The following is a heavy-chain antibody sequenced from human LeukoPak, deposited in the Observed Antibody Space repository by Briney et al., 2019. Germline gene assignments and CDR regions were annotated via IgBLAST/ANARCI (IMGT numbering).Heavy chain of an antibody. CDR2: LHYSGTT. D-gene: IGHD6-13*01. Sequence: SETLSLTCTVSGGSIRSSPYYWGWVRQPPGKGLEWIGSLHYSGTTNYNPSLKSRVTISVDTSKNQFSLKLSSVTAADTAVYYCARATFDSSSWPFQHWGQGTLVTVSS. CDR3: ARATFDSSSWPFQH. J-gene: IGHJ1*01. V-gene: IGHV4-39*07. CDR1: GGSIRSSPYY.